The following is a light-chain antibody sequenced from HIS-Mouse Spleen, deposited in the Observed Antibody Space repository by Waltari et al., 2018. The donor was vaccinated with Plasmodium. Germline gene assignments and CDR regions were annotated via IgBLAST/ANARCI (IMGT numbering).Light chain of an antibody. Sequence: QSALTQPPSASGSPGQSVTISCTGTSSDVGGYNYVSWYQQHPGKAPKLMIYGVSKRPSGVPDLVSGSKSGNTASLTVSGLQAEDEADYYCSSYAGSSVFGTGTKVTVL. CDR1: SSDVGGYNY. J-gene: IGLJ1*01. CDR3: SSYAGSSV. V-gene: IGLV2-8*01. CDR2: GVS.